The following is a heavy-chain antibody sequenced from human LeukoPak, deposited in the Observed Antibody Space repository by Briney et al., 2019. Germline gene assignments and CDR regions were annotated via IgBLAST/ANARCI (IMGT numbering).Heavy chain of an antibody. Sequence: GGSLRLSCAASGFTFSSYSMNWVRQAPGKGLEWVSYISSSSTIYYADSVKGRFTISRDNAKNSLYLQMNSLRAEDTAVYYCARDPDYGGLDYWGQGTLVTVSS. CDR2: ISSSSTI. J-gene: IGHJ4*02. CDR3: ARDPDYGGLDY. D-gene: IGHD4-17*01. V-gene: IGHV3-48*01. CDR1: GFTFSSYS.